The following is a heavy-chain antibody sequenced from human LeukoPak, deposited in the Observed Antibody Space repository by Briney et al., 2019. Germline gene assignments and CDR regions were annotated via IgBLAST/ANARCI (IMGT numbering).Heavy chain of an antibody. CDR1: GGTFISYT. CDR2: IIPILGIA. V-gene: IGHV1-69*02. Sequence: GASVKVSCKASGGTFISYTISWVRQAPGQGLEWMGRIIPILGIANYAQKFQGRVTITADKSTSTAYMELSSLRSEDTAVYYCARGGYVDAFDIWGQGTMVTVSS. J-gene: IGHJ3*02. D-gene: IGHD2-2*01. CDR3: ARGGYVDAFDI.